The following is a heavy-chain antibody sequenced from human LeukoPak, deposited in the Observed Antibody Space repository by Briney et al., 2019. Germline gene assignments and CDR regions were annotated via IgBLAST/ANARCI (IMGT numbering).Heavy chain of an antibody. CDR2: INAGNGNT. Sequence: ASVKVSCKASGYTFTSYAMNWVRQAPGQGLEWMGWINAGNGNTKYSQKLQGRVTMTTDTSTSTAYMELRSLRSDDTAVYYCAREFPGLLPAAPRGYYFDYWGQGTLATVSS. D-gene: IGHD2-2*01. V-gene: IGHV1-18*01. CDR1: GYTFTSYA. J-gene: IGHJ4*02. CDR3: AREFPGLLPAAPRGYYFDY.